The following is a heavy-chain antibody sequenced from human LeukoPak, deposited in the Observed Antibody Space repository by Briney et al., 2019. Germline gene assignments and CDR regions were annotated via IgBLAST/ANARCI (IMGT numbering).Heavy chain of an antibody. CDR3: ARVPRSRGSGAFDI. V-gene: IGHV1-2*02. J-gene: IGHJ3*02. D-gene: IGHD3-10*01. CDR2: TNPKNSDR. CDR1: GGTFSSYA. Sequence: ASVKVSCKASGGTFSSYAISWVRQAPGQGFEWMGWTNPKNSDRKYAQKFQGRVTMTRDTSISTAYMELSRLRSDDTAVYYCARVPRSRGSGAFDIWGQGTMVTVSS.